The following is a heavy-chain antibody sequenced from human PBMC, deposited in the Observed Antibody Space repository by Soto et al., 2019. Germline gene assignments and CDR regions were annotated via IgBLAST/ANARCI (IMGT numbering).Heavy chain of an antibody. CDR2: ISAYNGNT. D-gene: IGHD2-15*01. V-gene: IGHV1-18*01. CDR3: ARVRYCSGGSCARMNLFDP. Sequence: ASVKVSCKASGYTFTSYGISWVRQAPGQGLEWMGWISAYNGNTNYAQKLQGRVTMTTDTSTSTAYMELRSLRSDDTAVYYCARVRYCSGGSCARMNLFDPWGQGTLVTVSS. J-gene: IGHJ5*02. CDR1: GYTFTSYG.